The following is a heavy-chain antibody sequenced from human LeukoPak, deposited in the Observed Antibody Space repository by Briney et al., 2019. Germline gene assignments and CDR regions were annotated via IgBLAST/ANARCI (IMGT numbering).Heavy chain of an antibody. CDR2: MNPNSGNT. CDR1: GYTFTSYD. CDR3: ATLMNYYDSSGDDAFDI. J-gene: IGHJ3*02. V-gene: IGHV1-8*03. D-gene: IGHD3-22*01. Sequence: GASVKVSCKASGYTFTSYDINWVRQATGQGLEWMGWMNPNSGNTGYAQKFQGRVTITRNTSISTAYMELSSLRSEDTAVYYCATLMNYYDSSGDDAFDIWGQGTMVTVSS.